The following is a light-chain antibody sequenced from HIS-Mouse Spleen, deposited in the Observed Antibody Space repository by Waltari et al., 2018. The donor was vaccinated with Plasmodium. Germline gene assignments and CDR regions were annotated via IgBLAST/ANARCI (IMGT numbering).Light chain of an antibody. CDR1: QSVLYSSNNKNY. Sequence: DIVMTQSPDSLAVSLGERATLHCKSSQSVLYSSNNKNYLALYQQKPGQPPKLLIYWASTRESGVPDRFSGSGSGTDFTLTISSLQAEDVAVYYCQQYYSTPLTFGGGTKVEIK. CDR3: QQYYSTPLT. J-gene: IGKJ4*01. V-gene: IGKV4-1*01. CDR2: WAS.